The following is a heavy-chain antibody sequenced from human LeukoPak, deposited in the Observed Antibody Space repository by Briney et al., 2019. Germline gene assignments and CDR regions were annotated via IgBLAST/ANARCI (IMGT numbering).Heavy chain of an antibody. CDR3: AKDGPLYSSSWYNWFDP. CDR2: ISGSGGST. CDR1: GFTFSGYG. V-gene: IGHV3-23*01. Sequence: PGGSLRLSCAASGFTFSGYGMSWVRQAPGKGLEWVSAISGSGGSTYYADSVKGRFTISRDNSKNTLYLQMNSLRAEDTAVYYCAKDGPLYSSSWYNWFDPWGQGTLVTVSS. D-gene: IGHD6-13*01. J-gene: IGHJ5*02.